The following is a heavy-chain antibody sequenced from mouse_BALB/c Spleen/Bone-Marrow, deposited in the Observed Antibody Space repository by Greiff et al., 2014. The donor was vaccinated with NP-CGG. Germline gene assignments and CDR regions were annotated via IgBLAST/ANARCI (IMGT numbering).Heavy chain of an antibody. J-gene: IGHJ2*01. CDR3: TREDYYGSSYVDY. Sequence: QVQLKQSGAELVRPGASVKLSCKASGYTFTSYWINWVKQRPGQGLEWIGNIYPSDSYTNYNQKFKDKATLTVDKSSSTTYMQLSSPTSEDSAVYYCTREDYYGSSYVDYWGQGTTLTVSS. D-gene: IGHD1-1*01. CDR2: IYPSDSYT. CDR1: GYTFTSYW. V-gene: IGHV1-69*02.